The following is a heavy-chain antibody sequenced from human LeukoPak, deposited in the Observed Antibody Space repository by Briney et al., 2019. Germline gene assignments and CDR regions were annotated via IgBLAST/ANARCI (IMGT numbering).Heavy chain of an antibody. Sequence: GGSLRLSCAASGFTFNSYAMNWVRQAPGKGLEWVSIISGSGGSTNYAYYADSVKGRFTISRDNSRNTLYLQMNSLRAEDTAVYYCAKSGFDYWGQGTLVTASS. D-gene: IGHD6-25*01. CDR1: GFTFNSYA. CDR3: AKSGFDY. CDR2: ISGSGGSTNYA. V-gene: IGHV3-23*01. J-gene: IGHJ4*02.